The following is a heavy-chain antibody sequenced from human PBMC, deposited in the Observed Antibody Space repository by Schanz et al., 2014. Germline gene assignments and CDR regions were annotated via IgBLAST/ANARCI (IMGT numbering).Heavy chain of an antibody. CDR1: GGSISSGGYS. D-gene: IGHD1-1*01. Sequence: QVQLQESGPGLVKPSQTLSLTCAVSGGSISSGGYSWNWIRQPPGKGLEWIVYIYYSGSPYYNPSLRSRVTISVARSKNQFSIKLSSVTAADTAVYYCARGGRTTYNYYYGMDVWGQGTTVTVSS. CDR2: IYYSGSP. CDR3: ARGGRTTYNYYYGMDV. V-gene: IGHV4-30-4*07. J-gene: IGHJ6*02.